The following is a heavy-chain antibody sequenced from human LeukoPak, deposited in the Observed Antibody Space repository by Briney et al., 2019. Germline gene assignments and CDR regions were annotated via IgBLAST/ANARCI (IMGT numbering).Heavy chain of an antibody. D-gene: IGHD1-26*01. V-gene: IGHV5-51*01. Sequence: GESLKISCKSSGYSFTSHWIAWVRQVPGKGLEWMGIIYPADSDTRYSPSFQGQVTISADKSITTAYLQWSSLKASDTAMYYCARPPSVGSPYDGFDIWGQGTMVSVSS. CDR1: GYSFTSHW. CDR2: IYPADSDT. CDR3: ARPPSVGSPYDGFDI. J-gene: IGHJ3*02.